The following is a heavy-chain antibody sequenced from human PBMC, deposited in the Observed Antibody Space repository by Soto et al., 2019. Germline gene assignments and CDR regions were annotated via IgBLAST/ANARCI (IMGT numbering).Heavy chain of an antibody. CDR3: ARDGLRGMILSRGLEEDAFDI. V-gene: IGHV1-18*01. Sequence: QVQLVQSGAEVKKPGASVKVSCKASGYTFTSYGISWVRQAPGQGLEWMGWISAYNGNTNYAQKLQGRVTMTTDTSTSTADMELRSLRSDDTAVDYCARDGLRGMILSRGLEEDAFDIWGQGTMVTVSS. J-gene: IGHJ3*02. D-gene: IGHD2-15*01. CDR2: ISAYNGNT. CDR1: GYTFTSYG.